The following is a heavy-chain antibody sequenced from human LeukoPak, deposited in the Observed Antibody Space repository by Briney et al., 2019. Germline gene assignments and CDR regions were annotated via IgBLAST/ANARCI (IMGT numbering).Heavy chain of an antibody. CDR1: GFTFRRYS. CDR2: ISSSSSTI. CDR3: ARDLDYYATDY. J-gene: IGHJ4*02. Sequence: GGSLRLSCAASGFTFRRYSMNWLRQAPGKGLEWVSYISSSSSTIYYADSVKGRFTISRDNAKNSLYLQMNSLRVDDTAVYYCARDLDYYATDYRGQGTLVTVSS. D-gene: IGHD3/OR15-3a*01. V-gene: IGHV3-48*01.